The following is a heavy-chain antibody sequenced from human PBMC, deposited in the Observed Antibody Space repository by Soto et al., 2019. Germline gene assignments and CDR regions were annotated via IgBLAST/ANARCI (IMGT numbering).Heavy chain of an antibody. CDR2: IYYSGST. V-gene: IGHV4-31*03. D-gene: IGHD3-3*01. CDR1: GGSISSGGYY. CDR3: ARGRIFGVVIPDFDY. J-gene: IGHJ4*02. Sequence: QVQLQESGPGLVKPSQTLSLTCTVSGGSISSGGYYWSWIRQHPGKGLEWIGYIYYSGSTYYNPSLKSRVTISVDTSKNQFSLKLSSVTAADTAVYYCARGRIFGVVIPDFDYWGQGTLVTVSS.